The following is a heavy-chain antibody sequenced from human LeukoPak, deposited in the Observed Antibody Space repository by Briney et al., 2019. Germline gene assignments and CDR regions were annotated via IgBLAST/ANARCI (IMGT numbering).Heavy chain of an antibody. CDR2: ISSSGSTQ. CDR1: GFSFRSYE. J-gene: IGHJ4*02. CDR3: AGGGDY. V-gene: IGHV3-48*03. Sequence: GGSLRLSCAAFGFSFRSYEMNWVRQAPGKGLEWISYISSSGSTQHYADSVKGRFTISRDNARNSLYLQMNSLRAEDTAVYYCAGGGDYWGQGNLVTVSS.